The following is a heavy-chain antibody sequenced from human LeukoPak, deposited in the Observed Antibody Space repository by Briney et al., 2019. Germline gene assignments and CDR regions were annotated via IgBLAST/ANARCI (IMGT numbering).Heavy chain of an antibody. CDR2: ISSSGRTI. CDR3: AREISTRPLDT. V-gene: IGHV3-11*04. D-gene: IGHD6-6*01. CDR1: GFTFSDHY. J-gene: IGHJ5*02. Sequence: PGGSLRLSCAASGFTFSDHYMNWIRQAPGKGLEWVSYISSSGRTISYADSVKGRFTIFRDNAKNSLYLQMNSLRAEGTAVYFCAREISTRPLDTWGQGTLVTVSS.